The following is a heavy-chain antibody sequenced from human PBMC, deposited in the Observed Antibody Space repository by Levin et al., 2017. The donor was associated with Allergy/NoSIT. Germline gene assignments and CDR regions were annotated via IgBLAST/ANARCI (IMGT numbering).Heavy chain of an antibody. CDR3: AKWYDYGDLSRDAFDI. Sequence: SVKVSCKASGGTFSSYAISWVRQAPGQGLEWMGGIIPIFGTANYAQKFQGRVTITADESTSTAYMELSSLRSEDTAVYYCAKWYDYGDLSRDAFDIWGQGTMVTVSS. J-gene: IGHJ3*02. CDR2: IIPIFGTA. V-gene: IGHV1-69*13. D-gene: IGHD4-17*01. CDR1: GGTFSSYA.